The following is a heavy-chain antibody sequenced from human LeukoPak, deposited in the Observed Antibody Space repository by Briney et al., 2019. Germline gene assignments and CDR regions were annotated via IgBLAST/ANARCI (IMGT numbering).Heavy chain of an antibody. CDR2: IIPILGIA. V-gene: IGHV1-69*04. J-gene: IGHJ4*02. CDR3: ATQPEWLAPYDY. Sequence: ASVKVSCKACGGTFSSYAISWVRQVPGQGLEWMGRIIPILGIANYAQKFQGRVTITADKSTSTAYMELSSLRSEDTAVYYCATQPEWLAPYDYWGQGTLVTVSS. D-gene: IGHD6-19*01. CDR1: GGTFSSYA.